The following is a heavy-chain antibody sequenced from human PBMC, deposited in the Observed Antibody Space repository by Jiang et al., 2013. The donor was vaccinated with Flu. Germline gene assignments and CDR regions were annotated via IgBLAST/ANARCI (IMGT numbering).Heavy chain of an antibody. Sequence: FTSYYMHWVRQAPGQGLEWMGIINPSGGSTSYAQKFQGRVTMTRDTSTSTVYMELSSLRSEDTAVYYCARDGGYCSSTSCQSYYYYYGMDVWGQGTTVTVSS. CDR1: FTSYY. CDR2: INPSGGST. V-gene: IGHV1-46*01. CDR3: ARDGGYCSSTSCQSYYYYYGMDV. J-gene: IGHJ6*02. D-gene: IGHD2-2*01.